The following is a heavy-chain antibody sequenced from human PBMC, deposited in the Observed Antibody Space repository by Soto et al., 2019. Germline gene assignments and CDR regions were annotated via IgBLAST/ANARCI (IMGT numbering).Heavy chain of an antibody. D-gene: IGHD6-13*01. V-gene: IGHV3-64D*06. CDR2: ISSNGGST. J-gene: IGHJ6*02. CDR3: VKGVKQQLGYYYYGMDV. Sequence: PGGSLRLSYSASGVNFSSYAVHWVRHAPGKGLEYVSAISSNGGSTYYADSVKGRFTISRDNSKNTLYLQMSSLRAEDTAVYYCVKGVKQQLGYYYYGMDVWGQGTTVNVSS. CDR1: GVNFSSYA.